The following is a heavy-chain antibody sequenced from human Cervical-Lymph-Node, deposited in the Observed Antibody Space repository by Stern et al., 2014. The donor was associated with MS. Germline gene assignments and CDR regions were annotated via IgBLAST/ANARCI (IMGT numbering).Heavy chain of an antibody. CDR2: ISSAGISE. CDR3: ARGLLRVAFDYFDF. D-gene: IGHD5-12*01. V-gene: IGHV3-30*03. CDR1: GFTFSRYA. Sequence: VQLVQSGGGVVQPGRALRLSCAASGFTFSRYAMHWVRLDPGKGLERVPVISSAGISEFYADPVKGRFTISRDDSKNTLFLQMNSLRAEDTAVYYCARGLLRVAFDYFDFWGQGTLVTVSS. J-gene: IGHJ4*02.